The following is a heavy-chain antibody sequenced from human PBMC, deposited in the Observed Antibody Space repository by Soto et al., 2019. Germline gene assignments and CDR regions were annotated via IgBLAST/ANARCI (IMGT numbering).Heavy chain of an antibody. V-gene: IGHV4-39*01. D-gene: IGHD4-17*01. CDR2: ISYRGGT. CDR1: GDSGGFISSSSYH. J-gene: IGHJ4*02. Sequence: QLQLQESGPGLVKPSETLSLTGTVSGDSGGFISSSSYHWGWIRQPPGKGLEWIGNISYRGGTYYNPSLTSRVTISGDTSKNQFSLRLTSVTAADTAVYYCARHPPYGPLDYWGQGTLVTVSS. CDR3: ARHPPYGPLDY.